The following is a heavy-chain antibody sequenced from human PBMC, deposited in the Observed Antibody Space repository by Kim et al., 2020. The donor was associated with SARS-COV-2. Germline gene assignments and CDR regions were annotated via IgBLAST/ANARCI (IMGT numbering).Heavy chain of an antibody. CDR3: VRDRVSDGSRANPTSCFDY. J-gene: IGHJ4*02. V-gene: IGHV3-30*04. Sequence: GGSLRLSCAASGFTFSAYAMHWVRQAPGKGLQWVATISYDGGKIHYAGSVKGRLTISKDNSKHTVDLQMKSLRPDDTAVYYCVRDRVSDGSRANPTSCFDYWGQGTLVTVSS. D-gene: IGHD3-10*01. CDR2: ISYDGGKI. CDR1: GFTFSAYA.